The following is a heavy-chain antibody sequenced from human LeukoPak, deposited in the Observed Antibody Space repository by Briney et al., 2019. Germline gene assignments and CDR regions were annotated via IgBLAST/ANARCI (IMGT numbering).Heavy chain of an antibody. V-gene: IGHV3-23*01. J-gene: IGHJ3*02. CDR2: ISGTGSSA. Sequence: GGSLRLSCAVSEFTFNNYAMSWVRQAPGKGLEWVSYISGTGSSAYYPDSVKGRFTISRDNSKNTLYLQMNSLRAEDTAVYYCAKDRYSTISAGGTLDIWGQGTMVTVSS. D-gene: IGHD6-13*01. CDR1: EFTFNNYA. CDR3: AKDRYSTISAGGTLDI.